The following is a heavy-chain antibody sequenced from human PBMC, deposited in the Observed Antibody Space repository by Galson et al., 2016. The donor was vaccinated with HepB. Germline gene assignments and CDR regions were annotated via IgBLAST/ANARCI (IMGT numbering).Heavy chain of an antibody. V-gene: IGHV1-18*01. Sequence: SVKVSCKASGYMLTTYGITWVRQAPGQGLEWMGWISLNNGNTNYAQNVQGRVTLTTDTSTMTVYMELRSLRPDDTAVYYCARNPYDNRSGGGDHFDFWGQGTLVTVSS. D-gene: IGHD3-16*01. CDR3: ARNPYDNRSGGGDHFDF. CDR2: ISLNNGNT. CDR1: GYMLTTYG. J-gene: IGHJ4*02.